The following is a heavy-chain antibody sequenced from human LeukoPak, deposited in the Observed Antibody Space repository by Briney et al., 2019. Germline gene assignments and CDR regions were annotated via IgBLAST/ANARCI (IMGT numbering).Heavy chain of an antibody. CDR2: IKSKADGGTA. D-gene: IGHD2/OR15-2a*01. V-gene: IGHV3-15*01. CDR3: ATEAGSTTWYSSRFDY. CDR1: GFTFSYAR. J-gene: IGHJ4*02. Sequence: PGGSLRLSCAASGFTFSYARMSWVRQPPGKGLEWVGRIKSKADGGTADYAAPVKGRFTISRDDSKNTLYLQMNSLKIEDTAVCYCATEAGSTTWYSSRFDYWGQGTLVTVSS.